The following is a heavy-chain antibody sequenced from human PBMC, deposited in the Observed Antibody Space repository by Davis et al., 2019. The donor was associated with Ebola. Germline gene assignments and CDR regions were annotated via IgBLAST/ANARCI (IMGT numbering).Heavy chain of an antibody. D-gene: IGHD6-13*01. Sequence: PGGSLRLSCTVSGGSVSSGSYYWSWIRQPPGKGLEWIGYIYYSGSTNYNPSLKSRATISVDTSKNQFSLKLSSVTAADTAVYYCARGHSSSWYEGLDWFDPWGQGTLVTVSS. J-gene: IGHJ5*02. CDR2: IYYSGST. CDR3: ARGHSSSWYEGLDWFDP. CDR1: GGSVSSGSYY. V-gene: IGHV4-61*01.